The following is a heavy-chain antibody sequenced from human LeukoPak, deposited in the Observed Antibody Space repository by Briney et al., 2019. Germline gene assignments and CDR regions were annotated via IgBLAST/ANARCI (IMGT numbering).Heavy chain of an antibody. V-gene: IGHV3-21*01. Sequence: GGSLGLSCAASGFTFSNYNMNWVRQAPGKGLEWISFISSSGTYIYYSDSVKGRFTISRDNAKNSLYLQMNSLRAEDVAVYYCARDSISVVRILYYYMDVWGKGTTVTVSS. J-gene: IGHJ6*03. CDR3: ARDSISVVRILYYYMDV. CDR2: ISSSGTYI. CDR1: GFTFSNYN. D-gene: IGHD3-3*02.